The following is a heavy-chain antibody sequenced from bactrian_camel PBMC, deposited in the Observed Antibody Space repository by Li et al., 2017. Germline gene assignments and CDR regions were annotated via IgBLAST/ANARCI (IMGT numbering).Heavy chain of an antibody. D-gene: IGHD4*01. CDR3: AASASFILTPRFYRFESSDYPY. CDR2: IRRDDLT. CDR1: GLSVSDFS. Sequence: HVQLVESGGGSVQTGGSLRLSCAPSGLSVSDFSMAWFRQSPGKEREGVAAIRRDDLTAYTDSVKGRFTISEDNAGNSLFLHMTNLKPEDTAMYYCAASASFILTPRFYRFESSDYPYRGQGTQVTVS. J-gene: IGHJ4*01. V-gene: IGHV3S55*01.